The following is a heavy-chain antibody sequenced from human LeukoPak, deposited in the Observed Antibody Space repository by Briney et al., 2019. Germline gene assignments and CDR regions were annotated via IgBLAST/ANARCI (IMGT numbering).Heavy chain of an antibody. CDR3: AKDLGYFDY. Sequence: GGSLRLSCAASGFTFSSYGMHWVRQAPGKGLEWVAVISYDGSNKYYADSVKGRFTISRDNSKNTLYLQMNSLRAEGTAVYYCAKDLGYFDYWGQGTLVTVSS. D-gene: IGHD7-27*01. V-gene: IGHV3-30*18. J-gene: IGHJ4*02. CDR2: ISYDGSNK. CDR1: GFTFSSYG.